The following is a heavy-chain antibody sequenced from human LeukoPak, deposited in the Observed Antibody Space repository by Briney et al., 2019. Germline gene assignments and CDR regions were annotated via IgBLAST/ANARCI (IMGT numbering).Heavy chain of an antibody. CDR2: ISAYNGNT. CDR1: GYTFTSYG. D-gene: IGHD2-21*02. J-gene: IGHJ5*02. CDR3: ARVGRGAYCGGDCYYWFDP. V-gene: IGHV1-18*01. Sequence: ASVKVSCKASGYTFTSYGISWVRQAPGQGLEWMGWISAYNGNTNYAQKLQGRVTMTTDTSTSTAYMELRSLRSDDTAVHYCARVGRGAYCGGDCYYWFDPWGQGTLVTVSS.